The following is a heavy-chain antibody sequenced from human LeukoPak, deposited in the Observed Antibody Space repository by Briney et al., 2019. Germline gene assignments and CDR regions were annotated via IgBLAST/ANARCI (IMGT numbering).Heavy chain of an antibody. V-gene: IGHV3-30*03. CDR3: PSGGHLDY. CDR1: GFTFSNYD. J-gene: IGHJ4*02. D-gene: IGHD3-16*01. CDR2: ISNDGRKK. Sequence: GGSLRLSCAASGFTFSNYDMHWVRQAPGKGLEWVAAISNDGRKKSHADSVKGRFTISRDNSKDTLYVQMNSLRAEDTAVYYCPSGGHLDYWGQGALVTVAS.